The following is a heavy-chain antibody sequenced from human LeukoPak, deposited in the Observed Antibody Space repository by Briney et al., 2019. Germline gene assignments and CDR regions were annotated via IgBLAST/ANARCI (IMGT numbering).Heavy chain of an antibody. J-gene: IGHJ4*02. CDR3: AGALLKGGRIVGAADY. D-gene: IGHD1-26*01. V-gene: IGHV1-2*02. CDR1: GYTXTGYF. Sequence: ASVKVSCKASGYTXTGYFMHWVRQAPGQGLEWMAWINCNSGGTNYAQKFQGRVNMTRDTSISTAYMELSRLRSDDTAVYYCAGALLKGGRIVGAADYWGQGTLVTVSS. CDR2: INCNSGGT.